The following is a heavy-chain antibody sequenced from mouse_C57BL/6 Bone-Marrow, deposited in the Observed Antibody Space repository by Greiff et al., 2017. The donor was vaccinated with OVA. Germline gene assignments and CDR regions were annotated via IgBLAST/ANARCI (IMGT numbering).Heavy chain of an antibody. CDR1: GFTFSSYG. CDR2: ISSGGSYT. J-gene: IGHJ1*03. Sequence: EVKLMESGGDLVKPGGSLKLSCAASGFTFSSYGMSWVRQTPDKRLEWVATISSGGSYTYYPDSVKGRFTISRDNAKNTLYLQMSSLKSEDTAMYYCARHNYGSSFYWYFDVWGTGTTVTVSS. CDR3: ARHNYGSSFYWYFDV. V-gene: IGHV5-6*01. D-gene: IGHD1-1*01.